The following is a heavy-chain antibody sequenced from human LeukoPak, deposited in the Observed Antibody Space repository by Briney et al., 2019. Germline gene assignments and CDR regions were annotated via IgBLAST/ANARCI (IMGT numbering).Heavy chain of an antibody. V-gene: IGHV1-2*06. CDR2: INPNSGGT. Sequence: ASVKVSRKASGYTFTGYYMHWVRQAPGQGLEWMGRINPNSGGTNYAQKFQGRVTMTRDTSISTAYMELSRLRSDDTAVYYCARGDYDILTGYYTSRDYWGQGTLVTVSS. J-gene: IGHJ4*02. CDR3: ARGDYDILTGYYTSRDY. CDR1: GYTFTGYY. D-gene: IGHD3-9*01.